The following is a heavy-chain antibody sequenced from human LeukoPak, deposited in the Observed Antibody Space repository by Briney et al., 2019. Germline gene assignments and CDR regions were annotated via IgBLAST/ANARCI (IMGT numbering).Heavy chain of an antibody. V-gene: IGHV4-59*04. CDR2: IYHSGST. D-gene: IGHD1-26*01. J-gene: IGHJ4*02. CDR3: ALSNSGSLDY. CDR1: GGSISSYY. Sequence: PSETLSLTCTVSGGSISSYYWSWIRQPPGKGLEWIGSIYHSGSTYYNPSLKSRVTISVDTSKNQFSLKLSSVTAADTAVDYCALSNSGSLDYWGQGTLVTVSS.